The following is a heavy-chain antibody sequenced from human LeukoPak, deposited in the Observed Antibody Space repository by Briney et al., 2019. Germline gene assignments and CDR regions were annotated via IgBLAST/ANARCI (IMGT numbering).Heavy chain of an antibody. D-gene: IGHD6-6*01. CDR1: GGSISSYY. J-gene: IGHJ6*03. V-gene: IGHV4-59*01. Sequence: SETLSLTCTVSGGSISSYYWSWIRQPPGKGLEWIGYIYYSGSTNYNPSLKSRATISVDTSKNQFSLKLSSVTAADTAVYYCARGRSIAARPGYDYYYYMDVWGKGTTVTVSS. CDR2: IYYSGST. CDR3: ARGRSIAARPGYDYYYYMDV.